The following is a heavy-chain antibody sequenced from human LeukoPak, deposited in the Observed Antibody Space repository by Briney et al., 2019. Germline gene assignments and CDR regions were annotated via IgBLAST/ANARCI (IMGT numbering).Heavy chain of an antibody. CDR2: IYYSGST. CDR3: ARRDIVTTGTIDY. Sequence: SETLSLTCAVSGGSISSGGYSWSWIRQPPGKGLEWIGNIYYSGSTYYNPSLKSRVTISVDTSKNQFSLKLSSVTAADTAVYYCARRDIVTTGTIDYWGQGTLVTVSS. V-gene: IGHV4-30-2*03. CDR1: GGSISSGGYS. D-gene: IGHD5-12*01. J-gene: IGHJ4*02.